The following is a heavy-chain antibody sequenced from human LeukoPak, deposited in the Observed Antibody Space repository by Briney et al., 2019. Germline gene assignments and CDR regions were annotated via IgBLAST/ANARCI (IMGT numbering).Heavy chain of an antibody. V-gene: IGHV4-61*02. D-gene: IGHD1-26*01. CDR1: GGSISSGSYY. CDR2: IYTSGST. Sequence: TSETLSLTCTVSGGSISSGSYYWRWIRQPAGKGLEWIGRIYTSGSTNYNPSLKSRVTISVDTSKNQFSLKLSSVTAADTAVYYCARVSGIVGAPFDYWGQGTLVTVSS. J-gene: IGHJ4*02. CDR3: ARVSGIVGAPFDY.